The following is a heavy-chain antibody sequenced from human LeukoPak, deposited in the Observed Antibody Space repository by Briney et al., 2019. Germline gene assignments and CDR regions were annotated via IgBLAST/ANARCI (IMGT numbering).Heavy chain of an antibody. D-gene: IGHD1-1*01. CDR1: GFTFSSYA. CDR3: AKGWKGAPTTTYGTAV. CDR2: LSGSGGST. J-gene: IGHJ6*02. Sequence: GGSLRLSCAASGFTFSSYAMSWVRQAPGKGLEWVSALSGSGGSTYYADSVKGRFTISRDNSKNTLYLQMNSLRAEDTAVYYCAKGWKGAPTTTYGTAVGGQATTVTVPS. V-gene: IGHV3-23*01.